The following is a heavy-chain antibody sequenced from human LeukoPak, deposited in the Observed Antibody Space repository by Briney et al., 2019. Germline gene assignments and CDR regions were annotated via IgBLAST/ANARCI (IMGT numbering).Heavy chain of an antibody. CDR1: GGSISSSSYY. Sequence: SETLSLTCTVSGGSISSSSYYWGWIRQPPGKGLEWIGSIYYSGSTYYNPSLKSRVTISVDTSKNQFSLKLSSVTAADTAVYYCARNNDHCSGGSCYGNYWYFDLWGRGTLVTVSS. CDR2: IYYSGST. J-gene: IGHJ2*01. V-gene: IGHV4-39*01. D-gene: IGHD2-15*01. CDR3: ARNNDHCSGGSCYGNYWYFDL.